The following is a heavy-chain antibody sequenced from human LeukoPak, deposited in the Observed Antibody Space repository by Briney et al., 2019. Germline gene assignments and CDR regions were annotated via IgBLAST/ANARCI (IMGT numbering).Heavy chain of an antibody. V-gene: IGHV3-11*01. J-gene: IGHJ4*02. CDR3: ARDGGWTFDY. CDR1: GFTFNDYY. D-gene: IGHD6-19*01. Sequence: NTGGSLRLSCAASGFTFNDYYMSWIRRAPGKGLECISYISSCGTPIYYADSVKGRFTISRDNAKNSLYLQMNSLRAEDTAVYYCARDGGWTFDYWGQGTLVTVSS. CDR2: ISSCGTPI.